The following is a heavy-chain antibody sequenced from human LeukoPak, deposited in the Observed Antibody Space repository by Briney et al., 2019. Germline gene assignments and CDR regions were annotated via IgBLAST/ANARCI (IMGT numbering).Heavy chain of an antibody. CDR1: GDSMSSSY. V-gene: IGHV4-4*09. CDR3: ARLIPGTTGHRINYFDY. D-gene: IGHD1-20*01. CDR2: ISAGGST. J-gene: IGHJ4*02. Sequence: SETLSLTCTVSGDSMSSSYWNWIRQPPGKGLEWIGYISAGGSTNYNPSLKSRIIISMDMSKTQFSLKLTSVTAADTAIYCARLIPGTTGHRINYFDYWGRGTLVTVSS.